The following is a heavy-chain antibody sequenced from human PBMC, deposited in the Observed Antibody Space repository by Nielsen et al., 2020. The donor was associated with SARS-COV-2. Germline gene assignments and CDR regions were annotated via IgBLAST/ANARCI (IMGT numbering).Heavy chain of an antibody. CDR3: ARGDDYGDYSDY. D-gene: IGHD4-17*01. CDR1: AYTFTGYY. V-gene: IGHV1-2*02. J-gene: IGHJ4*02. CDR2: INPNSGGT. Sequence: ASVKVSCKASAYTFTGYYMHCVRQAPGQGLEWMGWINPNSGGTNYAQKFQGRVTMTRDTSISTAYMELSRLRSDDTAVYYCARGDDYGDYSDYWGQGTLVTVSS.